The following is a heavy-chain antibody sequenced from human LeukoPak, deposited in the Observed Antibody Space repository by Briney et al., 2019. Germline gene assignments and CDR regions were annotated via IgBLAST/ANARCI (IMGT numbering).Heavy chain of an antibody. J-gene: IGHJ5*02. Sequence: ASVKVSCKSSGYTFTGYYIHGVRQAPGQGLEWMGCIKTNSGDTNYAQKVQGRLTMTRDTSINTAYMELSSIRSDDTAVYYCGRGDKTFDPWGQGTLVTVSS. V-gene: IGHV1-2*02. CDR1: GYTFTGYY. CDR3: GRGDKTFDP. CDR2: IKTNSGDT.